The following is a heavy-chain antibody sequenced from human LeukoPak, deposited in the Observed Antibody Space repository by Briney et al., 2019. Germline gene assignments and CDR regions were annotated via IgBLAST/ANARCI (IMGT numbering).Heavy chain of an antibody. Sequence: GGSLRLSCAASGFTVSSNYMSWVRQAPGKGLEWVSFIYSGGSTYYADSVKGRFTISRDNSKNTLYLQMNSLRAEDTAVYYCAKGDFNILTGYSYYYYMDVWGKGTTVTISS. J-gene: IGHJ6*03. D-gene: IGHD3-9*01. CDR3: AKGDFNILTGYSYYYYMDV. CDR2: IYSGGST. V-gene: IGHV3-66*01. CDR1: GFTVSSNY.